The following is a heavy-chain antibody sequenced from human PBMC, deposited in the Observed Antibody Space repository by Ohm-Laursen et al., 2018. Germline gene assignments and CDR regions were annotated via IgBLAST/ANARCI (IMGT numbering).Heavy chain of an antibody. V-gene: IGHV4-59*01. CDR3: AARGQYYFDY. CDR2: IYYSGST. Sequence: PGTLSLTCTVSGGSISSDYWSWIRQPPGKGLGWIGYIYYSGSTNYNPSLKSRVTISVDTSKNQFSLNLSSVTAADTAVYYCAARGQYYFDYWGQGTLVTVSS. CDR1: GGSISSDY. D-gene: IGHD3-10*01. J-gene: IGHJ4*02.